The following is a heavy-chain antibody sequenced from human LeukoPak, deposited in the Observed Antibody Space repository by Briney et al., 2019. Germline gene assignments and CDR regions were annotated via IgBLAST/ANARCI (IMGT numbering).Heavy chain of an antibody. Sequence: ASVKVSCKASGYSFTGYYMHWVRQAPEQGLEWMGWVIPNSGGTNYAQNFQGRVTMTRDTSLSTAYMELSRLISDDTAVYYCARGEVSHGLDYWGQGTLVTVSS. CDR3: ARGEVSHGLDY. J-gene: IGHJ4*02. V-gene: IGHV1-2*02. CDR2: VIPNSGGT. CDR1: GYSFTGYY. D-gene: IGHD3-16*01.